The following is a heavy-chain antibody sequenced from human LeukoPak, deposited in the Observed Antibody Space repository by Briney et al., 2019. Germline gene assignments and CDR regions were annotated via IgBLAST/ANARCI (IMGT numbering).Heavy chain of an antibody. J-gene: IGHJ5*02. CDR2: INHSGST. D-gene: IGHD3-3*01. Sequence: SETLSLTCTVSGGSISSYYWSWIRQPPGKGLEWIGEINHSGSTNYNPSLKSRVTISVDTSKNQFSLKLSSVTAADTAVYYCASITIFGVVPTTTWFDPWGQGTLVTVSS. CDR3: ASITIFGVVPTTTWFDP. CDR1: GGSISSYY. V-gene: IGHV4-34*01.